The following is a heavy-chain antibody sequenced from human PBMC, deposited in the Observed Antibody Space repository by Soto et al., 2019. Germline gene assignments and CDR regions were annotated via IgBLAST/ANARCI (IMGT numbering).Heavy chain of an antibody. CDR3: ARFSAAGRVFDY. Sequence: AGGSLRLSCAASGFSFSDYYMSWIRQAPGKTLEYISYITSSGKFTHHADSVKGRLTISRDNAKNSVFLQMNSLRVDDTGIYYCARFSAAGRVFDYWGQGTPVTVPS. J-gene: IGHJ4*02. CDR2: ITSSGKFT. V-gene: IGHV3-11*06. D-gene: IGHD6-13*01. CDR1: GFSFSDYY.